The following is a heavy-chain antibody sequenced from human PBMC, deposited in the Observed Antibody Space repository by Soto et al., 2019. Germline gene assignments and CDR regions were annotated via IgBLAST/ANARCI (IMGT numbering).Heavy chain of an antibody. CDR3: AKVRYSSPVGYYYGMDV. CDR1: RVAFSKFI. V-gene: IGHV1-69*01. Sequence: QAQLEQSGGEVKKPGSSVKVSCKASRVAFSKFIVTWVRQAPGLGLEWVGGIIPIFGTANYAQKFQGRATITADESTSTSYMEVNNLRSEDTAVYYCAKVRYSSPVGYYYGMDVWGQGTTVTVSS. J-gene: IGHJ6*02. D-gene: IGHD6-19*01. CDR2: IIPIFGTA.